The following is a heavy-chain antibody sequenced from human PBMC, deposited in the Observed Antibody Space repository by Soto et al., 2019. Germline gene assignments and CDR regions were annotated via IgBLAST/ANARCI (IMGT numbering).Heavy chain of an antibody. CDR2: ISYDGSNK. D-gene: IGHD3-10*02. CDR1: GFTFSSYA. CDR3: AREYTMFPYGMDV. J-gene: IGHJ6*02. Sequence: QVQLVESGGGVVQPGRSLRLSCAASGFTFSSYAMHWVRQAPGKGLEWVAVISYDGSNKYYADSVKGRFTISRDNXKHTLYLQMNSLRAEDTAVYYCAREYTMFPYGMDVWGQGTTVTVSS. V-gene: IGHV3-30-3*01.